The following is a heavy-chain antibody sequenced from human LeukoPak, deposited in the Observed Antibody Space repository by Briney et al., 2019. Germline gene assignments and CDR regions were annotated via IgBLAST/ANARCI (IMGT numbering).Heavy chain of an antibody. CDR3: ARISNWNDGYFDY. Sequence: SETLSLTCTVSGGSISSYYWGWIRQPPGKGLEWIGYIYYSGYTNYNPSLKSRVTISVDTFKNQFSLKLSSVTAADTAVYYCARISNWNDGYFDYWGQGTLVFVS. CDR2: IYYSGYT. V-gene: IGHV4-59*01. J-gene: IGHJ4*02. D-gene: IGHD1-1*01. CDR1: GGSISSYY.